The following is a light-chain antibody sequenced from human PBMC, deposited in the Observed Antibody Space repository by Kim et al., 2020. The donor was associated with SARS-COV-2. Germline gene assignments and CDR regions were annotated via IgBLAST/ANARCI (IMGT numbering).Light chain of an antibody. V-gene: IGLV3-19*01. Sequence: SSELTQDSAVSVALGQTVRITCQGDSLRTYYASWYQQKPGQAPILVIYGKNNRPSGIPDRFSGSSSGNTASLTVTGAQAVDEADYYCNSRDNSGDHVVFGGGTQLTVL. J-gene: IGLJ2*01. CDR2: GKN. CDR3: NSRDNSGDHVV. CDR1: SLRTYY.